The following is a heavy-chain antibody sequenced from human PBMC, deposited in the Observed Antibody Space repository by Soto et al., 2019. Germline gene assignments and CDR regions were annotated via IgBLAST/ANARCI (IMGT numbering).Heavy chain of an antibody. CDR2: SNAGNGHT. V-gene: IGHV1-3*01. CDR1: GYTFTSYA. D-gene: IGHD6-19*01. CDR3: ARDPYSSGWHHDAFDI. J-gene: IGHJ3*02. Sequence: ASVKVSCKASGYTFTSYAMHCVRQAPGQRLEWMGWSNAGNGHTKYSQNFQGRVTITRDTSASIVSTELSSLRSEDTAFYYCARDPYSSGWHHDAFDIWGQGTLVTVSS.